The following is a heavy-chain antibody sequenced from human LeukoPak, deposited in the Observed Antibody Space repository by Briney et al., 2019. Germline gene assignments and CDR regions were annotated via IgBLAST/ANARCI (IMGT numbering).Heavy chain of an antibody. CDR3: ARALSNDAFDI. CDR2: VEPGDSDT. CDR1: GYSFTSYW. V-gene: IGHV5-51*01. J-gene: IGHJ3*02. Sequence: GESLKISCKGSGYSFTSYWIGWVRQVPGEGLEWMGIVEPGDSDTRYSPSFQGQVTISADKSISTAYLQWSSLKASDTAMYYRARALSNDAFDIWGQGTMVTVSS.